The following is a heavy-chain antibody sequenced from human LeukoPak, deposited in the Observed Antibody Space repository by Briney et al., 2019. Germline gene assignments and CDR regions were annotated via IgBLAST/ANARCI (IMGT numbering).Heavy chain of an antibody. V-gene: IGHV1-69*05. CDR3: ARGRSLGALQWLVTEYFQH. CDR2: IIPIFGTA. CDR1: GGTFSSYA. J-gene: IGHJ1*01. D-gene: IGHD6-19*01. Sequence: SVKVSCKASGGTFSSYAISWVRQAPGQGLQWMGRIIPIFGTANYAQKFQGRVTITTDESTSTAYMELSSLRSEDTAVYYCARGRSLGALQWLVTEYFQHWGQGTLVTVSS.